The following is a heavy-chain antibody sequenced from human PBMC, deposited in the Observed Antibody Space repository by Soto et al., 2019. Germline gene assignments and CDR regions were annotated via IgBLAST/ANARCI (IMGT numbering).Heavy chain of an antibody. Sequence: SETLSLTCNVSGASVSTGYWSWIRQPPGKGLEWLGFMYFGGSFNYNPSLTSRVTISVDTSKNQFSLKLSSVTAADTAVYYCARGVVAATLCDYWGQGTLVTVSS. V-gene: IGHV4-59*02. J-gene: IGHJ4*02. CDR2: MYFGGSF. CDR1: GASVSTGY. D-gene: IGHD2-15*01. CDR3: ARGVVAATLCDY.